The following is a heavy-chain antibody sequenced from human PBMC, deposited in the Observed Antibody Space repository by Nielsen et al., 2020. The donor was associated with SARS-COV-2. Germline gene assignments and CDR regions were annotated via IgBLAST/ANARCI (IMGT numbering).Heavy chain of an antibody. D-gene: IGHD2-15*01. V-gene: IGHV3-53*05. Sequence: GGSLRLSCAASGFTVSSNYMSWVRQAPGKGLEWVSVIYSGGSTYYADSVKGRFTISRDNAKNSLYLQMNSLRAEDTALYYCAKGLGYCSGGSCAEFDYWGQGTLVTVSS. CDR3: AKGLGYCSGGSCAEFDY. CDR2: IYSGGST. J-gene: IGHJ4*02. CDR1: GFTVSSNY.